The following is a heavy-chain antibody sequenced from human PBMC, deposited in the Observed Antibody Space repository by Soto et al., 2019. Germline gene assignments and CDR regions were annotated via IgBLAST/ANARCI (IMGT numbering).Heavy chain of an antibody. CDR3: AREGSQSAYNFAIGIRIWSCYX. CDR1: RGYFNTFH. CDR2: IFRNGNT. Sequence: SEPLSLTCTVSRGYFNTFHWSWVRQPAGKGLEWILRIFRNGNTDYSPSLKSRVTLSVDTSTNHISLNLTSVTDADMAVYYCAREGSQSAYNFAIGIRIWSCYXWGRGLPVTVSX. J-gene: IGHJ5*02. D-gene: IGHD1-1*01. V-gene: IGHV4-4*07.